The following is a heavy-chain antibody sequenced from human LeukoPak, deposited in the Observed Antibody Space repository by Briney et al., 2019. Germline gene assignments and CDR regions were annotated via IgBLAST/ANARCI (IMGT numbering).Heavy chain of an antibody. D-gene: IGHD3-16*02. Sequence: GGSLRLSCAGSGITLSNYAMTWVRQAPGKGLEWVAGISGSGGGTNYADSVKGRFTISRDNSKNTVDLQLNSLRDGDTALYYCAKDSPLSQGRHPYYLDYWGLGTLVTVSS. CDR3: AKDSPLSQGRHPYYLDY. J-gene: IGHJ4*02. V-gene: IGHV3-23*01. CDR1: GITLSNYA. CDR2: ISGSGGGT.